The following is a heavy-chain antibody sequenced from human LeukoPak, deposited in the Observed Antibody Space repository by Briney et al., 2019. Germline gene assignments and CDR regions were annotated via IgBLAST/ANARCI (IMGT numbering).Heavy chain of an antibody. CDR1: GFTFSSYS. Sequence: PGGSLRLSCAASGFTFSSYSMNWVRQAPGKGLEWVSSISSSSSYIYYADSVKGRFTLSRDNAKNSLYLQMNSLRAEDTAVYYCASLIRGYYYTSGRYPVYYQYMDVWGKGTTVIISS. CDR2: ISSSSSYI. CDR3: ASLIRGYYYTSGRYPVYYQYMDV. V-gene: IGHV3-21*04. J-gene: IGHJ6*03. D-gene: IGHD3-10*01.